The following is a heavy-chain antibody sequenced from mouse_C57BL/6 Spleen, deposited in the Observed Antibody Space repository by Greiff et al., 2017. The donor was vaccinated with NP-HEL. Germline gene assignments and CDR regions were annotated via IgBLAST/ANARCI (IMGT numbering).Heavy chain of an antibody. V-gene: IGHV1-54*01. CDR2: INPGSGGT. J-gene: IGHJ4*01. CDR3: ARRRAYYSNSYAMDY. Sequence: QVQLKESGAELVRPGTSVKVSCKASGYAFTNYLIEWVKQRPGQGLEWIGVINPGSGGTNYNEKFKGKATLTADKSSSTAYMQLSSLTSEDSAVYFCARRRAYYSNSYAMDYWGQGTSVTVSS. CDR1: GYAFTNYL. D-gene: IGHD2-5*01.